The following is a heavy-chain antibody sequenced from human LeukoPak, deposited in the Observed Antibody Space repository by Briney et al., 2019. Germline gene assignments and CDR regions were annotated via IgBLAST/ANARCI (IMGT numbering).Heavy chain of an antibody. Sequence: GESLKISCKGSGYSFTSCWIAWVRQMPGKGLERMGIIYPGDSDTRYSPSFQGQVTISADKSISTAYLQWSSLKASDTAMYYCARRGDSSDWFDPWGQGTLATVSS. CDR3: ARRGDSSDWFDP. J-gene: IGHJ5*02. CDR1: GYSFTSCW. D-gene: IGHD6-6*01. CDR2: IYPGDSDT. V-gene: IGHV5-51*01.